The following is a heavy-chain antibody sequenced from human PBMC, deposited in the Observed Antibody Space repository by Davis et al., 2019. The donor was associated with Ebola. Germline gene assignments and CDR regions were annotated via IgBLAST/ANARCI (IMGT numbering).Heavy chain of an antibody. D-gene: IGHD1-14*01. Sequence: GESLKISCAASGFTFSSYWIHWVRQTPGKGLIWVSRISPDGSSTHYADSVRGRFTISRDNAKDTLYLQMNSLRDEDTAVYYCARGKGPSTTPLDYWGQGTLVTVSS. V-gene: IGHV3-74*01. CDR2: ISPDGSST. CDR1: GFTFSSYW. J-gene: IGHJ4*02. CDR3: ARGKGPSTTPLDY.